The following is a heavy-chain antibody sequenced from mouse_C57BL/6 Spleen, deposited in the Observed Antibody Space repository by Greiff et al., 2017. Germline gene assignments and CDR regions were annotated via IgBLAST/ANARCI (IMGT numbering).Heavy chain of an antibody. CDR1: GYTFTSYW. V-gene: IGHV1-69*01. D-gene: IGHD3-2*02. J-gene: IGHJ4*01. CDR2: IDPSDSYT. CDR3: ARVHGSGYPYAMDY. Sequence: QVQLQQPGAELVMPGASVKLSCKASGYTFTSYWMHWVKQRPGQGLEWIGEIDPSDSYTNYNQKFKGKSTLTVDKSSSTAYMQLSSLTSEDSAVYYCARVHGSGYPYAMDYWGQGTSGTVSS.